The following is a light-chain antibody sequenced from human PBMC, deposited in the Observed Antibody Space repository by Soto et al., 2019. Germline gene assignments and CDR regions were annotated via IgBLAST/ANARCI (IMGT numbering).Light chain of an antibody. Sequence: QSVLTQPPSVSGAPGQRVTISCAGSSSNIGAGFDVHWYQQLRGTAPKLLIYGNSNRPSGVPDRFSGSKSGTSASLAITGLQAEDEADYYCQSYDNSLSAWVFGGGTKLTVL. CDR3: QSYDNSLSAWV. CDR2: GNS. V-gene: IGLV1-40*01. J-gene: IGLJ3*02. CDR1: SSNIGAGFD.